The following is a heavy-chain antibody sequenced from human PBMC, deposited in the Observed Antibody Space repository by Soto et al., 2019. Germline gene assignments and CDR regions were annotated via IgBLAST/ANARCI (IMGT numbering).Heavy chain of an antibody. CDR3: ARGLGKGDYSVYFVY. CDR1: GFTFSSFN. Sequence: EVQLVESGGGLVKPGGSLRLSCAASGFTFSSFNMNWVRQAPGKGLEWVSLISSSRSYIYYADSVKGRFTISRDNAKNSLYLQMNSLRAEDTAVYYCARGLGKGDYSVYFVYWGPGSLVTVSS. CDR2: ISSSRSYI. V-gene: IGHV3-21*01. D-gene: IGHD4-17*01. J-gene: IGHJ4*02.